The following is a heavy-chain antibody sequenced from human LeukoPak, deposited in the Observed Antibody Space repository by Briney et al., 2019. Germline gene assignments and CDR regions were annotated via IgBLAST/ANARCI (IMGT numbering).Heavy chain of an antibody. Sequence: GESLQISCKGSGYRFSNYWIGWVRQMPGKGLEWMGIIYPDDSDIRYSPSFQGQVAISAGKSINTAYLQWSSLKASDTAVYYCARHLSSNWYNEKVFDFWGQGTLVTVTS. J-gene: IGHJ4*02. V-gene: IGHV5-51*01. CDR2: IYPDDSDI. D-gene: IGHD6-13*01. CDR3: ARHLSSNWYNEKVFDF. CDR1: GYRFSNYW.